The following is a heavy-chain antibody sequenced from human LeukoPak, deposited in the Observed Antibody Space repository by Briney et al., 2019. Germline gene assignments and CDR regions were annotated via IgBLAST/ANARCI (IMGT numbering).Heavy chain of an antibody. J-gene: IGHJ5*02. Sequence: APVKVSCKASGYTFTGYGISWVRQAPGQGLEWMGWISAYNGNTNYAQKLQGRVTMTTDTSTSTAYMELRSLRSDDTAVYYCARGLGAAGTSGWFDPWGQGTLVTVSS. CDR1: GYTFTGYG. D-gene: IGHD6-13*01. CDR3: ARGLGAAGTSGWFDP. CDR2: ISAYNGNT. V-gene: IGHV1-18*01.